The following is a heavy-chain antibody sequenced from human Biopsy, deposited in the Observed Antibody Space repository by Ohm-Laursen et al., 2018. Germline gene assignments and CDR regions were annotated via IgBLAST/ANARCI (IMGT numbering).Heavy chain of an antibody. Sequence: SETLSLTCTVSGGSISSYYWMLIRQPPGKGLEWIGYIHHAQSATYSPSLKSRVTISVDTSKNQFSLKMTSVTAADTAVYYCARGMRTTGWPYFDYWGQGILVTVSS. CDR2: IHHAQSA. V-gene: IGHV4-59*01. J-gene: IGHJ4*02. D-gene: IGHD2/OR15-2a*01. CDR1: GGSISSYY. CDR3: ARGMRTTGWPYFDY.